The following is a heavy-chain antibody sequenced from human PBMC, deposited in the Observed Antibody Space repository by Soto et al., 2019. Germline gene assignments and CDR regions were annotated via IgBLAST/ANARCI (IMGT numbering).Heavy chain of an antibody. CDR3: AKSSSWYNFDY. CDR1: GGSISSNSNY. J-gene: IGHJ4*02. CDR2: IYYSGST. Sequence: QLQLQESGPGLVKPSETLSLTCTVSGGSISSNSNYWGWIRQPPGKGLEWIGNIYYSGSTDYNPSLKSRVTISVDASKNQFSLKLSSVTAADTAVYYCAKSSSWYNFDYWGQGTLVTVSS. D-gene: IGHD6-13*01. V-gene: IGHV4-39*01.